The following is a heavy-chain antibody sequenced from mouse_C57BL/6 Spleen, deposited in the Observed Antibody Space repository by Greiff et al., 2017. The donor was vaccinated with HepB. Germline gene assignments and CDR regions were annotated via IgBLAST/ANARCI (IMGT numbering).Heavy chain of an antibody. D-gene: IGHD1-1*01. CDR3: ARSNYYYGSQAWFAY. CDR2: IDPSDSET. Sequence: QVKLQQPGAELVRPGSSVKLSCKASGYTFTSYWMHWVKQRPIQGLEWIGNIDPSDSETHYNQKFKDKATLTVDKSSSTAYMQLSSLTSEDSAVYYCARSNYYYGSQAWFAYWGQGTLVTVSA. J-gene: IGHJ3*01. V-gene: IGHV1-52*01. CDR1: GYTFTSYW.